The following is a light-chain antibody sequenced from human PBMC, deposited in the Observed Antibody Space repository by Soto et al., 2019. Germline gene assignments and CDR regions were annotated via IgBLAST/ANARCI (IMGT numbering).Light chain of an antibody. J-gene: IGKJ1*01. Sequence: DIPMTQSQSSLSASVGDRVTITCRASLGISNDLDWLKQKPAKAPERLIYAASSLQSGVPSRFSGSGSGTEFTLTISSLQAEYFSTNYCLQYNTYPWTFGQGTKVEIK. CDR1: LGISND. CDR2: AAS. CDR3: LQYNTYPWT. V-gene: IGKV1-17*01.